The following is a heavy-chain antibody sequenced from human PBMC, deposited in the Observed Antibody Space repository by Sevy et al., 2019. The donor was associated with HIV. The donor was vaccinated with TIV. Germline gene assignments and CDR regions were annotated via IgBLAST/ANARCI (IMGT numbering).Heavy chain of an antibody. V-gene: IGHV3-23*01. Sequence: GFLRLSCAASGFTLSKYSMSWVRQPPGKGLEGVSTLSFGCGEINYADSVKGRFTISSDNSKSSVYLQMNNLRPEDTAVYYCAREGCTKPHDYWGQGTLVTVSS. CDR1: GFTLSKYS. J-gene: IGHJ4*02. CDR3: AREGCTKPHDY. D-gene: IGHD2-8*01. CDR2: LSFGCGEI.